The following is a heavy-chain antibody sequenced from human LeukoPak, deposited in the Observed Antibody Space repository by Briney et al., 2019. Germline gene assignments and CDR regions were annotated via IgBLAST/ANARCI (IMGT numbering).Heavy chain of an antibody. CDR2: IYSGGST. Sequence: PGGSLRLSCAASGFTFDDYGMSWVRQAPGKGLEWVSVIYSGGSTYYADSVKGRFTISRDNSKNTLYLQMNGLRAEDTAVYYCARTIVVAYMDVWGRGTTVTISS. CDR3: ARTIVVAYMDV. D-gene: IGHD2-15*01. V-gene: IGHV3-66*01. J-gene: IGHJ6*03. CDR1: GFTFDDYG.